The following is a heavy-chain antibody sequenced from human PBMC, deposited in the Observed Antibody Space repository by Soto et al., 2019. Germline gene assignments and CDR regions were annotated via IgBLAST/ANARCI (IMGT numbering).Heavy chain of an antibody. Sequence: GESLKISCKGSGYSLTSYSSGLVHQMPGKGLAWMGILYPGDSDTGYSPSLQGQATTSAYKSISTVYLQWRSLKASDTAMYYCARHQDGYGVTNYVMDVWGEGTTVTVTS. CDR3: ARHQDGYGVTNYVMDV. V-gene: IGHV5-51*07. D-gene: IGHD5-12*01. CDR1: GYSLTSYS. CDR2: LYPGDSDT. J-gene: IGHJ6*04.